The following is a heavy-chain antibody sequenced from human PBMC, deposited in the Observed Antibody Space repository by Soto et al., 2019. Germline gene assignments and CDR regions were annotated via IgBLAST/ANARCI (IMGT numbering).Heavy chain of an antibody. Sequence: GGSLRLSCAASGFTFSSYGMHWVRQAPGKGLEWVAVIWYDGSNKYYADSVKGRFTISRDNSKNTLYLQMNSMRAEDTAVYYCARDNPWFDPWGQGTLVTVSS. V-gene: IGHV3-33*01. CDR2: IWYDGSNK. CDR3: ARDNPWFDP. J-gene: IGHJ5*02. CDR1: GFTFSSYG.